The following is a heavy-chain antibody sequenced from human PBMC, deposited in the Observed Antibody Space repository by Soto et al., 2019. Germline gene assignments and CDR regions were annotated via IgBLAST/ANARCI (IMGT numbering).Heavy chain of an antibody. CDR1: GYTFTSYD. D-gene: IGHD3-10*01. V-gene: IGHV1-18*01. J-gene: IGHJ5*02. CDR2: ISANSGNT. CDR3: ARDRDYYGSSNWFDP. Sequence: ASVKVSCKASGYTFTSYDINWVRQATGQGLEWMGWISANSGNTNYAQKLQGRVTMTTDTSTSTAYMELRSLRSDDTAVYYCARDRDYYGSSNWFDPWGQGTLVTVSS.